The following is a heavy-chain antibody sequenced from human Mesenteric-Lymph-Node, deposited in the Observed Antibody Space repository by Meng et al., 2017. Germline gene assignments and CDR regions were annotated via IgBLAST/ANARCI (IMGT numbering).Heavy chain of an antibody. CDR1: GFTFSSYE. Sequence: GESLKISCAASGFTFSSYEMNWVRQAPGKGLEWVGRIIGNAYGGTADYATPVKGRFTISRDDSKDTLFLQMTSLKTEDTAVYYCITGYCTGSSCYTWGRGTLVTVSS. J-gene: IGHJ4*01. CDR3: ITGYCTGSSCYT. CDR2: IIGNAYGGTA. D-gene: IGHD2-8*02. V-gene: IGHV3-15*01.